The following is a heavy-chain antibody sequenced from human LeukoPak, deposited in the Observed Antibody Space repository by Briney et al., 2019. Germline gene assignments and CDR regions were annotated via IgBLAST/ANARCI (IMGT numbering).Heavy chain of an antibody. Sequence: GESLKISCKGSGYSFTRYWIGWVRQMPGKGLEWMAIIYPGDSDTRYSPFFQGQVTMSADKSTSTAYLQWSSLKASDSAMYYCASGDGFNYFDYWGQGTLVTVSS. CDR3: ASGDGFNYFDY. J-gene: IGHJ4*02. CDR2: IYPGDSDT. D-gene: IGHD2-21*02. CDR1: GYSFTRYW. V-gene: IGHV5-51*01.